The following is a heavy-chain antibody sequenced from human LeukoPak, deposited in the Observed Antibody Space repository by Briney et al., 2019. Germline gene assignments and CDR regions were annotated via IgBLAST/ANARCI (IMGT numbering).Heavy chain of an antibody. CDR2: INPSGGST. CDR3: ARLSREQVYGDYGGADAFDI. Sequence: GASVKVSCKASGYTFTSYYMHWVRQAPGQGLEWMGIINPSGGSTSYAQKFQGRVTMTRDMSTSTVYMELSSLRSEDTAVYYCARLSREQVYGDYGGADAFDIWGQGTMVTVSS. CDR1: GYTFTSYY. J-gene: IGHJ3*02. V-gene: IGHV1-46*01. D-gene: IGHD4-17*01.